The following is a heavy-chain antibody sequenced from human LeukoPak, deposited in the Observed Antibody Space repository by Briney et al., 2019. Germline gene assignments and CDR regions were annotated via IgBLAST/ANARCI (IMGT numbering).Heavy chain of an antibody. CDR2: INPNSGGT. CDR1: GYTFTGYY. D-gene: IGHD1-26*01. Sequence: ASVKVSCKASGYTFTGYYMHWVRQAPGQGLEWMGWINPNSGGTNYAQKFQGRVTMTRDTSISTAYMELSRLRSDDTAVYYCARGPMYSGSHHESWGQGTLVIVSS. V-gene: IGHV1-2*02. CDR3: ARGPMYSGSHHES. J-gene: IGHJ5*02.